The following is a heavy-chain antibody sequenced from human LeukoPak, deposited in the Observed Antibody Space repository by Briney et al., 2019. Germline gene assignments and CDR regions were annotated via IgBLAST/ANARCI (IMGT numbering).Heavy chain of an antibody. J-gene: IGHJ4*02. Sequence: ASVKVSCKASGYTFTSYGISWVRQAPGQGLEWMGWISAYNGNTNYAQKLQGRVTMTTDTSTSTAYMELRSLRSDDTAVYYCAREKRIAVAGAPDYWGQGTLVTVSS. CDR2: ISAYNGNT. CDR1: GYTFTSYG. V-gene: IGHV1-18*01. D-gene: IGHD6-19*01. CDR3: AREKRIAVAGAPDY.